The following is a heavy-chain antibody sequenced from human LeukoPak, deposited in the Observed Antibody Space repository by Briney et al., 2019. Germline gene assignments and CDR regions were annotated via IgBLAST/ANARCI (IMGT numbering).Heavy chain of an antibody. CDR1: GFTFSSYA. Sequence: GGSLRLFCAASGFTFSSYAMSWVRQAPGKGLEWVSAISGSGGSTYYADSVKGRFTISRDNSKNTLYLQMNSLRAEDTAVYYCAKDRAAAGTFDYWGQGTLVTVSS. CDR2: ISGSGGST. V-gene: IGHV3-23*01. J-gene: IGHJ4*02. D-gene: IGHD6-13*01. CDR3: AKDRAAAGTFDY.